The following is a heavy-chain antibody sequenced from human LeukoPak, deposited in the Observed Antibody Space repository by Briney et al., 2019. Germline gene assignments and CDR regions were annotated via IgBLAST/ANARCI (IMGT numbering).Heavy chain of an antibody. CDR2: INTKGEN. D-gene: IGHD2-21*01. CDR1: GVSMSAYQ. Sequence: SETLSLTCTVSGVSMSAYQWSWVRQSPEKGLEWIGCINTKGENSYNPSLKSRVTTSVDTSKSQFSLRLTSVTAADTAVYYCATSNDAKIAPFDHWGQGAPVTVSS. J-gene: IGHJ4*02. CDR3: ATSNDAKIAPFDH. V-gene: IGHV4-4*09.